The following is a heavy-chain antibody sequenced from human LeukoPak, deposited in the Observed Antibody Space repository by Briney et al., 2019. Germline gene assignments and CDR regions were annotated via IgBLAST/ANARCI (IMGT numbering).Heavy chain of an antibody. Sequence: GASVTVSFKASGYTFTGYYMHWVRQAPGQGLEWMGWINPNSGGTNYAQKFQGRVTMTRDTSISTAYMELSRLRSDDTAVYYCASLGLWSTVVIDYWGQGTLVTVSS. J-gene: IGHJ4*02. D-gene: IGHD4-23*01. CDR1: GYTFTGYY. CDR3: ASLGLWSTVVIDY. V-gene: IGHV1-2*02. CDR2: INPNSGGT.